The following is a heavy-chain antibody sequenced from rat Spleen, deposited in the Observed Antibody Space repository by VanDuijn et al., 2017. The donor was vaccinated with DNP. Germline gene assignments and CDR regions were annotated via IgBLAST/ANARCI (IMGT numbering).Heavy chain of an antibody. CDR1: GFTVNNFW. V-gene: IGHV5-58*01. D-gene: IGHD1-2*01. CDR2: INPDGGST. Sequence: EVQLVESGGDLVQPGRSLKLSCVVSGFTVNNFWMAWIRQVPGEGLEWVASINPDGGSTYYPDSVKGRFTISRDNAENTVYLQMSSLRSEDTATYYCASWAPIAPISTSNYWGQGVMVTVSS. J-gene: IGHJ2*01. CDR3: ASWAPIAPISTSNY.